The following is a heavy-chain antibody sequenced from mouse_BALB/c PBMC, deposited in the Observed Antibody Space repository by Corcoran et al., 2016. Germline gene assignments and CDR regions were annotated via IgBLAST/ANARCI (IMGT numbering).Heavy chain of an antibody. CDR1: GFNIKDTY. V-gene: IGHV14-3*02. CDR2: IDPANGNT. CDR3: ARGYYFDY. Sequence: EVQLQQSGAELVKPGASVKLSCTASGFNIKDTYMHWVKQRPEQCLEWIGRIDPANGNTKYDPKFQGKATITAYTSSNTAYLQISSLTSEDTAVYYCARGYYFDYWGQGTTLTVSS. J-gene: IGHJ2*01.